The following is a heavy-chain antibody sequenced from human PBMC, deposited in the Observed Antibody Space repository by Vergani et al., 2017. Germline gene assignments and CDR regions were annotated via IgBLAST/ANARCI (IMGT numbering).Heavy chain of an antibody. V-gene: IGHV1-46*03. D-gene: IGHD3-9*01. Sequence: QVQVVQSGAEVKKSGASVKVSCKTSGYTFSNYYMPWVRPAPGQGLEWMGIINPSGGHTNYAQKFQGRVTMTRDTSTSTVYMELSSLRSEDTAIYYCARGDYGILTGYRYWGQGTLVTVSA. CDR1: GYTFSNYY. CDR3: ARGDYGILTGYRY. CDR2: INPSGGHT. J-gene: IGHJ4*02.